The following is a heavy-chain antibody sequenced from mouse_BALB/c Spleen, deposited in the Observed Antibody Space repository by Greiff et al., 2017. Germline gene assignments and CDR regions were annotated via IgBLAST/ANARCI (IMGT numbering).Heavy chain of an antibody. CDR3: ARWGYRYGYAMDD. CDR2: IDPSNSET. Sequence: VQLQQSGPELVRPGASEQMSCKASGYTFTSYWMHWVQQRPGQGLEWIGMIDPSNSETRLNQKFKDKATLNVDKSSNTAYMQLSSLTSEDSAVYYCARWGYRYGYAMDDWGQGTSVTVSS. CDR1: GYTFTSYW. D-gene: IGHD2-14*01. J-gene: IGHJ4*01. V-gene: IGHV1S127*01.